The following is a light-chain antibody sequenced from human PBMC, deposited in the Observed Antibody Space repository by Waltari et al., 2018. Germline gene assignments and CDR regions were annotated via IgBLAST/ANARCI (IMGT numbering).Light chain of an antibody. CDR2: RTS. V-gene: IGKV2D-29*01. CDR3: MQSLQTAFT. Sequence: DIVINKTPLSLSVTPGEPASISCRSSQSLLYSDGRTYLYWYLQKPGQPPRLLIDRTSNRFSGVPDRFSGSGSGTDFTLKISRVEAEDVGPDYCMQSLQTAFTFGPGTKLDIK. CDR1: QSLLYSDGRTY. J-gene: IGKJ3*01.